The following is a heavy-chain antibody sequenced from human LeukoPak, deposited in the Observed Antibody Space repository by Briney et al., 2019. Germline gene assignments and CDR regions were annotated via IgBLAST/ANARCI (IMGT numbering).Heavy chain of an antibody. V-gene: IGHV3-30-3*01. CDR2: ISYDGSNK. D-gene: IGHD3-22*01. J-gene: IGHJ3*02. Sequence: GGSLRLSCAASGFTFSSYAMHWVRQAPGKGLEWVAVISYDGSNKYYADSVKGRFTISRDNSKNMLYLQMNSLRAEDTAVYYCARGDFTMIVVVISAFDIWGQGTMVTVSS. CDR1: GFTFSSYA. CDR3: ARGDFTMIVVVISAFDI.